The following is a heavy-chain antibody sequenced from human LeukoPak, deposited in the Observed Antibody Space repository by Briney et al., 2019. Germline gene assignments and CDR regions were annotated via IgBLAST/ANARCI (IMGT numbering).Heavy chain of an antibody. J-gene: IGHJ4*02. Sequence: GASVKVSCKASGYTFTSYDINWVRQATGQGLEWMGWMNPNSGNTGYAQKFQGRVTMIRNTSISTAYMELSSLRSEDTAVYYCARADYYDSSGPPPFDYWGQGTLVTVSS. D-gene: IGHD3-22*01. V-gene: IGHV1-8*01. CDR2: MNPNSGNT. CDR1: GYTFTSYD. CDR3: ARADYYDSSGPPPFDY.